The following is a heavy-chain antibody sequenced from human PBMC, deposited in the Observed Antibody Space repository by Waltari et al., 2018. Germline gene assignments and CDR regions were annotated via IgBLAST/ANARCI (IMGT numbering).Heavy chain of an antibody. CDR1: GFTFRIYS. J-gene: IGHJ4*02. Sequence: EVQLVESGGGLVQPGGSLRLSCSASGFTFRIYSMPWVRQAPGKGLEYVSAISPNGDSTYYADCVKGRFTISRDNSKNTVFLQMSSLRAEDTAVYYCVKRWSSSDVDYWGQGTLVTVSS. CDR3: VKRWSSSDVDY. V-gene: IGHV3-64D*06. D-gene: IGHD2-15*01. CDR2: ISPNGDST.